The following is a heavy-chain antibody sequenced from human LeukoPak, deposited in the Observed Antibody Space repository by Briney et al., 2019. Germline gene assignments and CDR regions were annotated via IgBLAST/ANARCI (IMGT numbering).Heavy chain of an antibody. V-gene: IGHV4-30-4*01. CDR1: GGSISSGDYY. J-gene: IGHJ4*02. CDR2: IYYSGST. CDR3: AREGSGSYSLDY. Sequence: SETLSLTCTVSGGSISSGDYYWSWIRQPPGKGLEWIGYIYYSGSTYYNPSLKSRVTISVDTSKNQFSLKLSSVTAADTAVYYCAREGSGSYSLDYWGQGTLVTVSS. D-gene: IGHD3-10*01.